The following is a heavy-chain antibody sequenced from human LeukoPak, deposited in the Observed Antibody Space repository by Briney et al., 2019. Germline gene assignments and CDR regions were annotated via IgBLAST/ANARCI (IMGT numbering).Heavy chain of an antibody. CDR1: EYSFTTFA. J-gene: IGHJ3*02. CDR2: INAGNGNT. V-gene: IGHV1-3*03. D-gene: IGHD6-13*01. CDR3: AREYGVAAAFGAFDI. Sequence: GASVKVSCKASEYSFTTFAMNWVRQVPGQRLEWMGWINAGNGNTKYSQEFQGRVTITRDTSASTAYMELSSLRSEDMAVYYCAREYGVAAAFGAFDIWGQGTMVTVSS.